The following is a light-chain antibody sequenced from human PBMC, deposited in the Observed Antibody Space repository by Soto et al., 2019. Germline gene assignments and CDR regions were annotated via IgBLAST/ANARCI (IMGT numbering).Light chain of an antibody. CDR1: QSLSGW. J-gene: IGKJ1*01. CDR3: QQYNDSPGT. V-gene: IGKV1-5*01. CDR2: DAS. Sequence: DLPMTQSPSTLSASVGDSVTITCRASQSLSGWLAWYQQKPGKAPKLLIYDASTLESGVPSRFSGSGSGTEFTLTISSLQPADFATYFCQQYNDSPGTFGQGTKVEVK.